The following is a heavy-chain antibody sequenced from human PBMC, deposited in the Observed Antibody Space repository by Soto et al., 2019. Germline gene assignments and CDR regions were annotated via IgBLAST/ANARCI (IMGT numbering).Heavy chain of an antibody. CDR3: TRGHRPISSGTGAY. J-gene: IGHJ4*02. D-gene: IGHD1-26*01. Sequence: VSLRLSCEASGFMFSMYWMHWVRQVPGKGPVWVSRINEDGVTTTYADSVKGRFTISRDNDKNTLYLQLDSLRVEDTAMYYCTRGHRPISSGTGAYSGPGSQGTVSS. V-gene: IGHV3-74*03. CDR1: GFMFSMYW. CDR2: INEDGVTT.